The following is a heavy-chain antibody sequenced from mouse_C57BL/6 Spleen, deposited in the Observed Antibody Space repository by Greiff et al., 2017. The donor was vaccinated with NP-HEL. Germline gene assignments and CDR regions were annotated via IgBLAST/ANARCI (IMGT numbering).Heavy chain of an antibody. CDR1: GYTFTSYW. CDR3: ARSDGYYAWFAY. Sequence: QVQLQQSGAELVMPGASVKLSCKASGYTFTSYWMHWVKQRPGQGLEWIGEIDPSDSYTNYNQKFKGKSTLTVDKSSSTAYMQLSSLTSEDSAVYYCARSDGYYAWFAYWGQGTLVTVSA. J-gene: IGHJ3*01. CDR2: IDPSDSYT. V-gene: IGHV1-69*01. D-gene: IGHD2-3*01.